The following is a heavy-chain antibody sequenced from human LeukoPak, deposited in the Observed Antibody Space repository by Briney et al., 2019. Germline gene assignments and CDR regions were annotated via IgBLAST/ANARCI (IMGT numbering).Heavy chain of an antibody. J-gene: IGHJ4*02. V-gene: IGHV3-7*01. CDR1: GFTFSSYW. D-gene: IGHD1-26*01. CDR3: ARDKPRGSYYGCIFDS. CDR2: IRDDGGEI. Sequence: PGGSLRLSCEASGFTFSSYWMSWVRQAPGKGLEWVANIRDDGGEIYYVDSVKGRFTISRDNAKSSLFLQMNSLRAEDAAVYYCARDKPRGSYYGCIFDSWGQGTLVTVSS.